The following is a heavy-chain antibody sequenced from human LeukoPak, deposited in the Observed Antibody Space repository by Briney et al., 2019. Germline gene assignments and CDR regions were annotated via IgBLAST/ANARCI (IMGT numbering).Heavy chain of an antibody. V-gene: IGHV1-2*06. CDR1: GYTLTDYY. J-gene: IGHJ4*02. Sequence: ASVKVSCKASGYTLTDYYMHWVRQAPGQGLEWIGRINPNSGGTNYAQKFQGRVTMTRDTSISTVYMELSRLRSDDTAVYYCARVGYYESSGYYEYWGQGTLVTVSS. D-gene: IGHD3-22*01. CDR2: INPNSGGT. CDR3: ARVGYYESSGYYEY.